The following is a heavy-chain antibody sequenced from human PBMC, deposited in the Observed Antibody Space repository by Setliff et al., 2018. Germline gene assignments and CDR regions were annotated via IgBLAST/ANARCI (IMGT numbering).Heavy chain of an antibody. V-gene: IGHV1-2*02. Sequence: ASVKVSCKASGYTFSAYYIHWVRQAPGQGLEWMGWTNPHSGGTNFPQTFQGRVTMTRDTSINTAYMELSTLTSDDTAVYFCARATRDSGGWYYEYNWFDPWGQGTLVTVSS. D-gene: IGHD6-19*01. J-gene: IGHJ5*02. CDR1: GYTFSAYY. CDR2: TNPHSGGT. CDR3: ARATRDSGGWYYEYNWFDP.